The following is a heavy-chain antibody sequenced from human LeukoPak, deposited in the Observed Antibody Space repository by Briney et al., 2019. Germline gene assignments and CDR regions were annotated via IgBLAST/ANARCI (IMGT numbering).Heavy chain of an antibody. V-gene: IGHV3-21*01. J-gene: IGHJ4*02. D-gene: IGHD5-12*01. Sequence: PGGSLRLSCAASGFTFSSYSMNWVRQAPGKGLEWVSSISSSSSYIYYADSVKGRFTISRDNAKNSLYLQMNSLRAEDTAVYYCARDEWLRLSPLDYWGQGTLVIVSS. CDR3: ARDEWLRLSPLDY. CDR2: ISSSSSYI. CDR1: GFTFSSYS.